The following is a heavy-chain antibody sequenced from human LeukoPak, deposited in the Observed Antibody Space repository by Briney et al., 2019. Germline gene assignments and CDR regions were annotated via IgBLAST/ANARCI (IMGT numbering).Heavy chain of an antibody. CDR3: ARPSSYYYDSSGTSFDY. D-gene: IGHD3-22*01. J-gene: IGHJ4*02. Sequence: ASVKVSCKASGGTFSSYAISWVRQAPGQGLEWMGRIVPIFGTANYAQKFQGRVTITTDESTSTAYMELSSLRSEDTAVYYCARPSSYYYDSSGTSFDYWGQGTLVTVSS. CDR2: IVPIFGTA. CDR1: GGTFSSYA. V-gene: IGHV1-69*05.